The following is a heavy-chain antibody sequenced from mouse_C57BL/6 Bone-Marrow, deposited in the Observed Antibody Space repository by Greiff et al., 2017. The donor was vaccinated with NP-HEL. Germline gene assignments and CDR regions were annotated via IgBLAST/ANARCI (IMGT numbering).Heavy chain of an antibody. CDR3: ARSRGLLGDY. V-gene: IGHV1-82*01. J-gene: IGHJ2*01. D-gene: IGHD4-1*01. CDR1: GYAFSSSW. Sequence: QVQLQQSGPELVKPGASVKISCKASGYAFSSSWMNWVKQRPGKGLEWIGRIYPGDGDTNYNGKFQSKATLTVDKSSSTAYMQLSSLTSEDSAVYYCARSRGLLGDYWGQGTTLTVSS. CDR2: IYPGDGDT.